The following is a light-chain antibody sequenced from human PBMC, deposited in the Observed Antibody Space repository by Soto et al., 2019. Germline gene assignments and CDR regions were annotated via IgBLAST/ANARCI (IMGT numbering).Light chain of an antibody. Sequence: EIVMTQSPATLSVSPGVRVTLSCRASQSVSSNLAWYQQKPGQAPRLLIYGASTRATGIPARFSGSGSGTEFTLTISSLQSEDFAVYYCQQYNNWPPYTFGQGTKLEIK. CDR3: QQYNNWPPYT. CDR2: GAS. CDR1: QSVSSN. V-gene: IGKV3-15*01. J-gene: IGKJ2*01.